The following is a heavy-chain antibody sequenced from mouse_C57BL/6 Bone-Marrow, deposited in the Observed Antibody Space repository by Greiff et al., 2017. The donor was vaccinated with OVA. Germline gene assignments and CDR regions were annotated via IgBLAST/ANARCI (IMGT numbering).Heavy chain of an antibody. V-gene: IGHV1-64*01. Sequence: VQLQQPGAELVKPGASVKLSCKASGYTFTSYWMHWVKQRPGQGLEWIGMIHPTSGSTNYNEKFKSKATLTVAKSSSTAYMQLSSLTSEDSAVFYCFRHYRLFDDWGKGTTVTVSS. CDR1: GYTFTSYW. CDR2: IHPTSGST. J-gene: IGHJ2*01. D-gene: IGHD5-5*01. CDR3: FRHYRLFDD.